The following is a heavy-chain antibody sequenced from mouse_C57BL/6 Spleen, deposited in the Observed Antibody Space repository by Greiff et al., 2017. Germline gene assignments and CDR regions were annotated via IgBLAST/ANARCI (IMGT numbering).Heavy chain of an antibody. V-gene: IGHV1-81*01. D-gene: IGHD2-4*01. CDR1: GYTFTSYG. J-gene: IGHJ3*01. Sequence: QVQLQQSGAELARPGASVKLSCKASGYTFTSYGISWVKQRTGQGLEWIGEIYPRSGTTYYNEKFKGKATLTADKSSSTAYMELRSLTSEDSAVYFCARFSFSITKAWLAYWGQGTLVTVSA. CDR2: IYPRSGTT. CDR3: ARFSFSITKAWLAY.